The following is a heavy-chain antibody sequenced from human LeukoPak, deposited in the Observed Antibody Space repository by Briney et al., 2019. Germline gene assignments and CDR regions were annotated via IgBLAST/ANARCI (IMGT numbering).Heavy chain of an antibody. Sequence: GGSLRPSCPPPGFTFSSDSINWVRQAQGKGLGWVSSISSSSSYIYYADSVKGRFTISRDNAKNSLYLQMNSLRAEDTAVYYCASFYDYVWGPRGWFDPWGQGTLVTVSS. J-gene: IGHJ5*02. CDR1: GFTFSSDS. D-gene: IGHD3-16*01. V-gene: IGHV3-21*01. CDR2: ISSSSSYI. CDR3: ASFYDYVWGPRGWFDP.